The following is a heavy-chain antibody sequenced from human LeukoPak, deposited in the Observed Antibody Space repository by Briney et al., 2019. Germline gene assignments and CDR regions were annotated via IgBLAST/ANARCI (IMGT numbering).Heavy chain of an antibody. CDR1: GYTFTSYY. CDR2: IKPSGGST. CDR3: ARAQEKKKCMDV. Sequence: ASVTVSCKASGYTFTSYYMHWVRQAPGQGLEWMGIIKPSGGSTSYAQKFQGRVTMTRDTSTSTVYMELGSLRSEDTAVYYCARAQEKKKCMDVWGQGTTVTVSS. V-gene: IGHV1-46*01. J-gene: IGHJ6*02.